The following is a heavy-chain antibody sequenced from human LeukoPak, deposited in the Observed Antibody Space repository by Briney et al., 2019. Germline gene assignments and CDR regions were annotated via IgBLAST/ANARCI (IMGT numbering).Heavy chain of an antibody. CDR3: ARDGSYSPRCWFDP. CDR1: GYTFTTYA. D-gene: IGHD1-26*01. V-gene: IGHV7-4-1*02. J-gene: IGHJ5*02. Sequence: ASVKVSCKASGYTFTTYAMNWVRQAPGQGLEWMGWINTNTGNPTYAQGFTGRFVFSLDTSVSTAYLQISSLRAEDTAVYYCARDGSYSPRCWFDPWGQGTLVTVSS. CDR2: INTNTGNP.